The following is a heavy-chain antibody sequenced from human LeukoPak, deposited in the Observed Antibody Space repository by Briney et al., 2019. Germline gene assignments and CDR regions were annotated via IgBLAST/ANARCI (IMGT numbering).Heavy chain of an antibody. J-gene: IGHJ2*01. Sequence: GGSLRLSCAASGFTFSTYGMNWVRQAPGKGLEWVSGISWNSGSIGYADSVKGRFTISRDNAKNSLYLQMNSLRAEDMALYYCAKDIRGRGGGYFDLWGRGTLVTVSS. CDR3: AKDIRGRGGGYFDL. D-gene: IGHD3-10*01. CDR2: ISWNSGSI. CDR1: GFTFSTYG. V-gene: IGHV3-9*03.